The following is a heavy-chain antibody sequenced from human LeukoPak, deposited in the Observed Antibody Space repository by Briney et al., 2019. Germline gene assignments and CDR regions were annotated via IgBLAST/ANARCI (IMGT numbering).Heavy chain of an antibody. CDR1: GFTFSSYG. CDR2: VWSDGGNK. V-gene: IGHV3-33*01. J-gene: IGHJ4*02. CDR3: ARVRGRCSGDSCYSDY. Sequence: GRSLRLSCAASGFTFSSYGMHWVRQAPGKGLEWVAIVWSDGGNKYYADSVKGRFTISRDDSKNTVYLQMNSLRADDTAVYYCARVRGRCSGDSCYSDYWGQGTLVTVSS. D-gene: IGHD2-15*01.